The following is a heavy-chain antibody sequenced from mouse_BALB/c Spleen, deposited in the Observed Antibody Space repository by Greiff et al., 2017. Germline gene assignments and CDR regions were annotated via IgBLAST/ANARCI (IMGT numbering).Heavy chain of an antibody. CDR3: ARDEYYGSFAY. V-gene: IGHV3-6*02. D-gene: IGHD1-1*01. J-gene: IGHJ3*01. Sequence: DVQLQESGPGLVKPSQSLSLTCSVTSYSITSGYYWNWIRQFPGNKLEWMGYISYDGSNNYNPSLKNRISITRDTSKNQFFLKLNSVTTEDTATYYCARDEYYGSFAYWGQGTLVTVSA. CDR2: ISYDGSN. CDR1: SYSITSGYY.